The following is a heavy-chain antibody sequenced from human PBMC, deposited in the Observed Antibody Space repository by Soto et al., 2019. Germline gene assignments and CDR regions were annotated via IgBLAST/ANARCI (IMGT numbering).Heavy chain of an antibody. D-gene: IGHD3-10*01. Sequence: ASVKVSCKAAGYSFTTYSISWVRLAPGQGLEWMGWINVYSGTTNYLPKFQGRVTMTTDTSTSTLYMELRDLSSEDTAVYYCARGRGGYLSSTGHTHNYFDNWGQGTPVTVSS. V-gene: IGHV1-18*01. CDR2: INVYSGTT. CDR3: ARGRGGYLSSTGHTHNYFDN. J-gene: IGHJ4*02. CDR1: GYSFTTYS.